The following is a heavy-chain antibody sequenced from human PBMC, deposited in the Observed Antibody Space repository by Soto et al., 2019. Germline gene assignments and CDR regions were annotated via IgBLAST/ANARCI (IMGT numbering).Heavy chain of an antibody. CDR2: IYYSGST. CDR1: GGSISSYY. J-gene: IGHJ6*02. D-gene: IGHD3-22*01. CDR3: ARDLPYYYDSSGYYSSPYYYGMDV. V-gene: IGHV4-59*01. Sequence: PSETLSLTCTVSGGSISSYYWSWIRQPPGKGLEWIGYIYYSGSTNYNPSLKSRVTTSVDTSKNQFSLKLSSVTAADTAVYYCARDLPYYYDSSGYYSSPYYYGMDVWGQGTTVTVSS.